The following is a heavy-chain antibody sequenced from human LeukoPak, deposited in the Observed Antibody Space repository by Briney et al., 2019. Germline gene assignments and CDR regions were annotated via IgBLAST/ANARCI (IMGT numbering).Heavy chain of an antibody. Sequence: GGSLRLSCADSGFTFSSYAMSWVRQAPGQGLEWVSVISDSGNYTSYADSVRGRFTISRDNSKNSLYLQMISLRCEATAVYYWARDTSIGKYCINGVCSPFDYWGQGTLVSVSA. D-gene: IGHD2-8*01. V-gene: IGHV3-23*01. J-gene: IGHJ4*02. CDR2: ISDSGNYT. CDR3: ARDTSIGKYCINGVCSPFDY. CDR1: GFTFSSYA.